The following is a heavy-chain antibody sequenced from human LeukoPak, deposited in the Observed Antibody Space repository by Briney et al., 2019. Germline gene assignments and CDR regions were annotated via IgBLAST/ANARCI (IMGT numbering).Heavy chain of an antibody. CDR2: ISWNSGSI. CDR1: GFTFDDYA. CDR3: AKDISSSSWYSAAYGMDV. Sequence: GGSLRLSCAASGFTFDDYAMHWVRQAPGKGLECVSGISWNSGSIGYADSVKGRFTISRDNAKNSLYLQMNSLRAEDTALYYCAKDISSSSWYSAAYGMDVWGQGTTLTVSS. V-gene: IGHV3-9*01. D-gene: IGHD6-13*01. J-gene: IGHJ6*02.